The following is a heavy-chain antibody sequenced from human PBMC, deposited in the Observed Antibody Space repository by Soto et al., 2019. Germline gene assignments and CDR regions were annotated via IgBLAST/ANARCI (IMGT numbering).Heavy chain of an antibody. V-gene: IGHV3-23*01. J-gene: IGHJ4*02. CDR2: VSDST. CDR3: ARSLGPSSHFFDY. D-gene: IGHD3-16*01. CDR1: GFNFSSYA. Sequence: EVQLLDSGGGLVQPGGSLRLSCAASGFNFSSYAMSWVRQAPGMGLEWVSTVSDSTYYADSVRGRFAISRDNSENTLYLQMNSLRVEDSAVYYCARSLGPSSHFFDYWGQGTLVTVSS.